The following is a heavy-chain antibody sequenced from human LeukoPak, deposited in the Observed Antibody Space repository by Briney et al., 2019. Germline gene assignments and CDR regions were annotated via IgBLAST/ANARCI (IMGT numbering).Heavy chain of an antibody. CDR2: ISYDGSNK. J-gene: IGHJ4*02. CDR1: GFTFSSYG. D-gene: IGHD6-13*01. V-gene: IGHV3-30*18. CDR3: AKDRGRIGVLSTGIAAAGALDY. Sequence: QPGGSLRLSCAASGFTFSSYGMHWVRQAPGKGLEWVAVISYDGSNKYYADSVKGRFTISRDNSKNTLYLQMNSLRAEDTAVYYCAKDRGRIGVLSTGIAAAGALDYWGQGTLVTVSS.